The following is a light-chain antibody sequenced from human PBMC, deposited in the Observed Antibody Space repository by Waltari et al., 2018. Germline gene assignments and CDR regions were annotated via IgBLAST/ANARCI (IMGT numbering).Light chain of an antibody. CDR2: KAN. J-gene: IGLJ3*02. V-gene: IGLV8-61*01. CDR1: SGSLSTTSY. Sequence: QTVVTQEPSLSVSPGGTVTLTCGLSSGSLSTTSYASWYQQTPGQPPRTLVYKANSRYSAVPDRCSGSILENRAALTITGAQAGDESDYYCCLYVGSGIFVFGGGTKLTVL. CDR3: CLYVGSGIFV.